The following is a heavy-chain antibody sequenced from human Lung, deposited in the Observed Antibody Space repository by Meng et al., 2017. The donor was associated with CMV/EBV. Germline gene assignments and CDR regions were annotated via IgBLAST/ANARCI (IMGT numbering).Heavy chain of an antibody. Sequence: SVXVSXXASGYTLTNYYIHWVRQAPGQGLEWMGIINPSDNTTIYAQKFQGRVTMTRDTSTSTVYMELSSLRSDDTALYYCARDLGYSSSWYFQYYFDCWGQGXLVTVSS. D-gene: IGHD6-13*01. CDR1: GYTLTNYY. J-gene: IGHJ4*02. CDR3: ARDLGYSSSWYFQYYFDC. CDR2: INPSDNTT. V-gene: IGHV1-46*01.